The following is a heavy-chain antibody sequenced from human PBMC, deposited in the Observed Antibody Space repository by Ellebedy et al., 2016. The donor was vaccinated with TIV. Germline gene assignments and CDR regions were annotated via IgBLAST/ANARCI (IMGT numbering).Heavy chain of an antibody. Sequence: SVKVSXXASGGTFSSYAISWVRQAPGQGLEWMGGIIPIFGTANYAQKLQGRVTMTTDTSTSTAYMELRSLRSDDTAVYYCARETFSRGAWGTYYYYGMDVWGQGTTVTVSS. D-gene: IGHD3-16*01. CDR2: IIPIFGTA. J-gene: IGHJ6*02. CDR1: GGTFSSYA. V-gene: IGHV1-69*05. CDR3: ARETFSRGAWGTYYYYGMDV.